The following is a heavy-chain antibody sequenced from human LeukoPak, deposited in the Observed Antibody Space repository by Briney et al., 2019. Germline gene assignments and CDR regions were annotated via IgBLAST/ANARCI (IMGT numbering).Heavy chain of an antibody. J-gene: IGHJ6*03. V-gene: IGHV1-69*05. Sequence: SVKVSCKASGGTFSSYSTTWVRQAPGQGLEWMGGIMPLFNTANYAQQFQGRVTITTDESTSTAYMELSSLRFEDTAMYYCARVDRYHYYLDVWGKGTTVTVSS. CDR1: GGTFSSYS. CDR2: IMPLFNTA. CDR3: ARVDRYHYYLDV.